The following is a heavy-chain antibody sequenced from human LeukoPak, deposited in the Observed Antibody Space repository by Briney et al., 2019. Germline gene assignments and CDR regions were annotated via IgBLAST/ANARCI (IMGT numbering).Heavy chain of an antibody. Sequence: GGSLRLSCAASGFTFSSYAMSWVRQAPGKGLEWVSAISGSGGSTYYADSVKGRFTISRDNSKNTLYLQMNSLRAEDTAVYYCAKTQVTIFGVVRHFDYWGQGTLVTVSS. CDR3: AKTQVTIFGVVRHFDY. D-gene: IGHD3-3*01. CDR1: GFTFSSYA. J-gene: IGHJ4*02. CDR2: ISGSGGST. V-gene: IGHV3-23*01.